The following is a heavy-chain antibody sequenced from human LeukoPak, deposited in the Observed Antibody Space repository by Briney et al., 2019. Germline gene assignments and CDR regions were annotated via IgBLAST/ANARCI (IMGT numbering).Heavy chain of an antibody. CDR2: IHYSGST. D-gene: IGHD2-2*02. CDR1: NVYINRHF. CDR3: ARLRPHYDQLLYFAFDS. Sequence: SETLDLTLCVFNVYINRHFWTLVRPHPGEGLEWVGHIHYSGSTNYNPSLKSRVTRSLDTSKNQFSLKLTSVTAADTAIFYCARLRPHYDQLLYFAFDSWGQGTLVTVSS. V-gene: IGHV4-59*11. J-gene: IGHJ4*02.